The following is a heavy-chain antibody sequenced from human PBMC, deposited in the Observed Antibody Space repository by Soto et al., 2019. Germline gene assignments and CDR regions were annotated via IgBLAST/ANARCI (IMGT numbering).Heavy chain of an antibody. V-gene: IGHV1-69*12. CDR2: IIPIFPTP. J-gene: IGHJ6*02. CDR1: GGTFGNSA. CDR3: ARDIVPQPFSANYFYRIDV. Sequence: QVQLVQSGAEVKKPGSSVTVSCKASGGTFGNSAISWVRQAPGQGLELMGGIIPIFPTPDYAQKFQGRVTFTADESTSTPYMWLTSLRSDDTAVYYFARDIVPQPFSANYFYRIDVWGQRTTVTVSS. D-gene: IGHD1-26*01.